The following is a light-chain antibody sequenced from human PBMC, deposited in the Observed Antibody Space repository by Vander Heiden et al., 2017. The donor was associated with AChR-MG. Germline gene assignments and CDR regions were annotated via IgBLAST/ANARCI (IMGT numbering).Light chain of an antibody. J-gene: IGKJ4*01. V-gene: IGKV1-39*01. CDR1: QTINVH. CDR2: ETS. Sequence: IQMTQSPSSLSASVGDRVTITCRASQTINVHLNWYQQKPGKAPKLLIYETSNLQSGVPSRFSGSGSGTDFTLTIGSLQPEDFATYYCHQTISTSLTFGGGTKVEIK. CDR3: HQTISTSLT.